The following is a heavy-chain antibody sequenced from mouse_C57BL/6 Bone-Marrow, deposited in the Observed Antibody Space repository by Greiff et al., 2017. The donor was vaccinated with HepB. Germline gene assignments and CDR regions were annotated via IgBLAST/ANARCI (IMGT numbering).Heavy chain of an antibody. CDR1: GFTFSSYA. Sequence: EVMLVESGGGLVKPGGSLKLSCAASGFTFSSYAMSWVRQTPEKRLEWVATISDGGSYTYYPDNVKGRFTISRDNAKNTLYLKMSHLKSEDTAMYYCARAGTGVYFGVWGTGTTVTVSS. J-gene: IGHJ1*03. CDR3: ARAGTGVYFGV. CDR2: ISDGGSYT. D-gene: IGHD4-1*01. V-gene: IGHV5-4*03.